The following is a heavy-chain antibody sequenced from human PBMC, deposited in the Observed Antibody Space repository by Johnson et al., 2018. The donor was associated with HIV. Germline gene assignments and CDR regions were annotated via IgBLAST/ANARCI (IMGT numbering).Heavy chain of an antibody. Sequence: QVQLVESGGGLVQPGGSLRLSCAASGFTFSSYAMHWVRQAPGKGLEWVAVISYDGSNKYYADSVKGRFTISRDNSKNTLYLQMNSLRAEDTAVYYCAKDRWYDSSGKSANLADDVFDIWGQGTMVTVSS. CDR3: AKDRWYDSSGKSANLADDVFDI. D-gene: IGHD3-22*01. J-gene: IGHJ3*02. CDR1: GFTFSSYA. V-gene: IGHV3-30-3*01. CDR2: ISYDGSNK.